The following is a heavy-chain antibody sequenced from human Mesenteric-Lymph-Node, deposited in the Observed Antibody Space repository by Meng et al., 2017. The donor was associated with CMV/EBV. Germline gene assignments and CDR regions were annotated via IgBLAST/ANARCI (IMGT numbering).Heavy chain of an antibody. D-gene: IGHD2/OR15-2a*01. CDR2: IYGTGIT. CDR1: GVSVTSGAYP. CDR3: AKSRSSTPGIVDD. V-gene: IGHV4-61*08. J-gene: IGHJ4*02. Sequence: VQLHAAGPGLVTASQYLSLTCTVSGVSVTSGAYPWSWTRQSPGKGMEWIGYIYGTGITIYNPSLKSRVTILLETSKNQFSLKLNSVTTADTDVYYCAKSRSSTPGIVDDWGQGTLVTVSS.